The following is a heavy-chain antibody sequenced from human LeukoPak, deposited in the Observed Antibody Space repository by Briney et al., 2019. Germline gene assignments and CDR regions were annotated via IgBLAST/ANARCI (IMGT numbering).Heavy chain of an antibody. CDR1: GGSISSYY. Sequence: PSETLSLTCTVSGGSISSYYWSWIRQPPGKGLEWIGYIYYSGSTNYNPSLKSRVTISVDTSKNQFSLKLSSVTAADTAVYYCARGDCSGGSCYILGRDYYYGMDVWGQGTTVTVSS. V-gene: IGHV4-59*01. CDR2: IYYSGST. CDR3: ARGDCSGGSCYILGRDYYYGMDV. D-gene: IGHD2-15*01. J-gene: IGHJ6*02.